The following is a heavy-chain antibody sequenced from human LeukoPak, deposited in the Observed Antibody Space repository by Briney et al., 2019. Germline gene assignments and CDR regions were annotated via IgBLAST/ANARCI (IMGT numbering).Heavy chain of an antibody. CDR1: GFTFSSHD. CDR2: ISSSGSTI. Sequence: GGSLRLSCAASGFTFSSHDMSWVRQAPGKGLEWVSYISSSGSTIYYADSVKGRFTISRDNAKNSLYLQMNSLRAEDTAVYYCARDRDSSSWYYFDYWGQGTLVTVSS. D-gene: IGHD6-13*01. J-gene: IGHJ4*02. V-gene: IGHV3-11*01. CDR3: ARDRDSSSWYYFDY.